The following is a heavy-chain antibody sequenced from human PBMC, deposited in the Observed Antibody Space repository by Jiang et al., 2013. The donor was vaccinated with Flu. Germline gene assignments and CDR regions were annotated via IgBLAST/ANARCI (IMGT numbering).Heavy chain of an antibody. CDR3: AKGAGYNPKEIDY. J-gene: IGHJ4*02. CDR1: GLTFSTYW. Sequence: GLVQPGGSLRLSCAASGLTFSTYWMSWVRQAPGKGLEWVSAISGSGGSTYYADSVKGRFTISRDNSKNTLYLQMNSLRAEDTAVYYCAKGAGYNPKEIDYWGQGTLVTVSS. CDR2: ISGSGGST. V-gene: IGHV3-23*01. D-gene: IGHD5-24*01.